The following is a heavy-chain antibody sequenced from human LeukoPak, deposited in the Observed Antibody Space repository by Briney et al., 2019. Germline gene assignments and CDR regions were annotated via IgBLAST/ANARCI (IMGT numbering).Heavy chain of an antibody. Sequence: GGSLRLSCAASGFTFSSYAMSWVRQAPGKGLEWVSAISGSGGSTYYADSVKGRFTISRDNAKNSLYLQMNSLRAEDTAVYYCARGGSGSYWLYFDYWGQGTLVTVSS. CDR1: GFTFSSYA. D-gene: IGHD1-26*01. V-gene: IGHV3-23*01. CDR2: ISGSGGST. CDR3: ARGGSGSYWLYFDY. J-gene: IGHJ4*02.